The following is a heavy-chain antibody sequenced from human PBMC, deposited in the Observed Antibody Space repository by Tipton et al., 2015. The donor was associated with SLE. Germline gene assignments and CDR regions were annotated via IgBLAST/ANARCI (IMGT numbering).Heavy chain of an antibody. J-gene: IGHJ5*02. D-gene: IGHD5-18*01. CDR1: GYNIGSDYY. CDR3: ARGVPGMGWFDP. CDR2: ISHSGGT. Sequence: GLVKPSETLSLTCIVSGYNIGSDYYWGWIRQSPGKGLEWIGSISHSGGTYYRPPLKSPPTISVNTSRNLFPLQLNSVTAADTAMYLCARGVPGMGWFDPWGQGTLVTVSS. V-gene: IGHV4-38-2*02.